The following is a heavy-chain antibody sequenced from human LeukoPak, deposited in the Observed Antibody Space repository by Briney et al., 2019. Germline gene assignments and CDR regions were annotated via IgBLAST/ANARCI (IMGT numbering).Heavy chain of an antibody. Sequence: ASVKDSCKASGYTFTGYYMHWVRQAPGQGLEWMGWINPNSGGTNYAQKFQGRVTMTRDTSISTAYMELSRLRSDDTAVYYCARDLATIFSPFDPWGQGTLVTVSS. J-gene: IGHJ5*02. D-gene: IGHD5-12*01. CDR1: GYTFTGYY. V-gene: IGHV1-2*02. CDR3: ARDLATIFSPFDP. CDR2: INPNSGGT.